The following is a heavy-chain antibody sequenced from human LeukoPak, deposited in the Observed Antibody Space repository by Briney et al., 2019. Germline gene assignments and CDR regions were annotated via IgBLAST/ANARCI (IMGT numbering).Heavy chain of an antibody. CDR2: ISYDGSNK. D-gene: IGHD2-2*01. Sequence: GGSLTLSCAASGFTFNNYAMHWVRQAPGKGLEWVAVISYDGSNKYYADSVKGRFTISRDDSKSTLYLQMNTLRAEDTAVYYCARDRCVSCPAWNWFDPWGQGTLAPSPQ. CDR3: ARDRCVSCPAWNWFDP. J-gene: IGHJ5*02. V-gene: IGHV3-30*04. CDR1: GFTFNNYA.